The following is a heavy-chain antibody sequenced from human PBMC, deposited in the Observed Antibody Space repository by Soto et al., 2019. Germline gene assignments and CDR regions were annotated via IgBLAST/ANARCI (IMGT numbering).Heavy chain of an antibody. V-gene: IGHV1-18*01. Sequence: GASVKVSCKASGYTFTSYGISWVRQAPGQGLEWMGWISAYNGNTNYAQKLQGRVTMTTDTSTSTAYMELRSLRSDDTAVYYCAKARGYSGYDYVGYWGQGTLVTVSS. CDR2: ISAYNGNT. CDR3: AKARGYSGYDYVGY. CDR1: GYTFTSYG. D-gene: IGHD5-12*01. J-gene: IGHJ4*02.